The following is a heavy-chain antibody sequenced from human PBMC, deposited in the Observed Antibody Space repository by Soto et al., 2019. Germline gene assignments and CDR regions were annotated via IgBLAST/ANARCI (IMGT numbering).Heavy chain of an antibody. CDR1: GGSISSSNYY. V-gene: IGHV4-39*01. CDR2: IYYSGST. D-gene: IGHD2-8*01. CDR3: ARSYFTNGVCFNDNNWFDP. Sequence: PSETLSLTCAVSGGSISSSNYYWDWIRQPPGKGLEWIGSIYYSGSTYYNPSLKSRVTMSVDTSKNEFSLRLRSVTAADTAVYYCARSYFTNGVCFNDNNWFDPWGQGTLVTVSS. J-gene: IGHJ5*02.